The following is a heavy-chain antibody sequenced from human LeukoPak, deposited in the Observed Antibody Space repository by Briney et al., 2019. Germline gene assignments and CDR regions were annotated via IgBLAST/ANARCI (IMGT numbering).Heavy chain of an antibody. D-gene: IGHD4-11*01. V-gene: IGHV4-59*01. CDR3: ASGTTVGSYNWFDP. CDR2: IYYSGST. J-gene: IGHJ5*02. CDR1: GGSINSYY. Sequence: SETLSLTCTASGGSINSYYWSWIRQPPGKGLEWLGYIYYSGSTNYNPSLKSRVTISVDTSKNQFSLKLSSVTAADTAVYYCASGTTVGSYNWFDPWGQGTLVTVSS.